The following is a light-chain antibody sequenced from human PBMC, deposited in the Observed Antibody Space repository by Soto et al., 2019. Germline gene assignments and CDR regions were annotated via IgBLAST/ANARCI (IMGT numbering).Light chain of an antibody. CDR1: QGISSY. CDR2: AAS. Sequence: DIQLTQSPSFLSASVGDTVTITCRASQGISSYLAWYQQKPGKAPKLLIYAASTLQSGVPSRFSGSGSGTEFTLPIRSLQPEDFATYYCQQLNSYPPWTFGQGTKVEIK. V-gene: IGKV1-9*01. J-gene: IGKJ1*01. CDR3: QQLNSYPPWT.